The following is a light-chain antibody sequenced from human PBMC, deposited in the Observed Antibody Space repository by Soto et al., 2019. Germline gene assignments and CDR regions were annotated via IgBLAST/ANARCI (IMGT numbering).Light chain of an antibody. V-gene: IGKV1-5*01. Sequence: DIQMTQSPSTLSASVGDRVTITCRASQSISSWLAWYQQKPGKAPKLLIYDASSLESGVPSRFSGSGSGTEITLTISSLQPDAFAPHYYQPHNSDPRTFGQGTKVDIK. CDR3: QPHNSDPRT. CDR2: DAS. CDR1: QSISSW. J-gene: IGKJ1*01.